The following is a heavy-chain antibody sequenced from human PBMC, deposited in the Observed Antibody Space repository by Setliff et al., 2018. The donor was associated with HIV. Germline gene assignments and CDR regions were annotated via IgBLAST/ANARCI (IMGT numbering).Heavy chain of an antibody. CDR2: IKKDGREK. D-gene: IGHD1-26*01. Sequence: GGSLRLSCEASGFTFSSHWMSWVRQAPGKGLEWVATIKKDGREKYYVDSVKGRFTISRDNARTSLYLEMTNLKVEDTAVYFCASMWKVGAWGRGTLVTVSS. J-gene: IGHJ5*02. CDR3: ASMWKVGA. V-gene: IGHV3-7*03. CDR1: GFTFSSHW.